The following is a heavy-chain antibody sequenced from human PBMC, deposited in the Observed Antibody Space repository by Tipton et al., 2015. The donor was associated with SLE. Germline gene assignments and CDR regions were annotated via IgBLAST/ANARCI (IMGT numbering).Heavy chain of an antibody. Sequence: TLSLTCTVSGGSISSSSYYWGWIRQPPGKGLEWIGSIYYSGSTYYNPSLKSRVTISVDTSKNQFSLKLSSVTAADTAVYYCARGRGGDSSSPDDYWGQGTLVTVSS. CDR2: IYYSGST. V-gene: IGHV4-39*01. J-gene: IGHJ4*02. CDR1: GGSISSSSYY. CDR3: ARGRGGDSSSPDDY. D-gene: IGHD6-6*01.